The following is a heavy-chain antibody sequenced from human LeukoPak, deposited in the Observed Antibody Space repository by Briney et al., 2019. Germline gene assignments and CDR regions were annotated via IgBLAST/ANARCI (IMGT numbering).Heavy chain of an antibody. V-gene: IGHV3-30*02. CDR2: IRYDGSNK. D-gene: IGHD3-3*01. CDR1: GFTFSSYG. J-gene: IGHJ6*03. CDR3: AKDYYDFWSGYRRYYYYMDV. Sequence: GGSLRLSCAASGFTFSSYGMHWVRQAPGKGLEWVAFIRYDGSNKYYADSVKGRFTISRDNSKNTLYLQMNSLRAEDTAVYYCAKDYYDFWSGYRRYYYYMDVWGKGTTVTVSS.